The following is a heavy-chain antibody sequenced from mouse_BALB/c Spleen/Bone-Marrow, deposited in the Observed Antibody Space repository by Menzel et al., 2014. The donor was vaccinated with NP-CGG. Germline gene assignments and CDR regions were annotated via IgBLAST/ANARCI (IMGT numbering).Heavy chain of an antibody. J-gene: IGHJ2*01. V-gene: IGHV14-3*02. D-gene: IGHD2-4*01. CDR2: IDPANGNT. CDR1: GFHIKDTY. Sequence: LVESGAELVKPGASVKLSCTASGFHIKDTYMHWVKQRPEQGLEWIGRIDPANGNTKYDPKFQGKATITADTSSNTAYLQLSSLTSEDTAVYYCASYDYGYYFDYWGQGTTLTVSS. CDR3: ASYDYGYYFDY.